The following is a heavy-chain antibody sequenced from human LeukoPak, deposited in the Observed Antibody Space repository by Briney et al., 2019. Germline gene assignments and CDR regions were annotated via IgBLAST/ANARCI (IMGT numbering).Heavy chain of an antibody. V-gene: IGHV1-69*04. CDR1: GGTFSSYA. J-gene: IGHJ5*02. D-gene: IGHD3-10*01. Sequence: SVKASCKASGGTFSSYAISWVRQAPGQGLEWMGRIIPILGIANYAQKFQGRVTITADKSTSTAYMELSSLRSGDTAVYYCARGGITMVRGVIIPPLSWFDPWGQGTLVTVSS. CDR3: ARGGITMVRGVIIPPLSWFDP. CDR2: IIPILGIA.